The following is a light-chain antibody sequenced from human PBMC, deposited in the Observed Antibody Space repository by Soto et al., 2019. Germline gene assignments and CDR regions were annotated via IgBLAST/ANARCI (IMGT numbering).Light chain of an antibody. CDR2: EVT. CDR3: CSYASRDTYV. J-gene: IGLJ1*01. Sequence: QSALTQPPSASGSPGQSVTISCTGTSSDVGGYNYVSWYQQHPGKAPKLMIYEVTQRPSGVPNRFSGSKSGNTASLTISGLQAEDEADYYCCSYASRDTYVFGTGTKVTVL. V-gene: IGLV2-8*01. CDR1: SSDVGGYNY.